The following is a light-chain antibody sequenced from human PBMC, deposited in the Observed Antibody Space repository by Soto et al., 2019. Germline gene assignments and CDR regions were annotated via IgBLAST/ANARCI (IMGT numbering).Light chain of an antibody. J-gene: IGKJ5*01. CDR2: AAS. CDR1: QSVSSSH. V-gene: IGKV3-20*01. CDR3: QQYGYSPIT. Sequence: EIVLTKSPGTLSPSQGERAITSWMVSQSVSSSHLAWYQHKPGQAPRLLIYAASSRATGSPDRFSGGGSGTDFTLTISRLEPEDFAVYYCQQYGYSPITFGQGTRLEI.